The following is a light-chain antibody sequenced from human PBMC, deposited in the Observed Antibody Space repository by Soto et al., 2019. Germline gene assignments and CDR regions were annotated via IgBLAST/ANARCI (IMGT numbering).Light chain of an antibody. V-gene: IGKV3-15*01. J-gene: IGKJ4*01. CDR3: QQYHAWPPGT. CDR2: VAS. Sequence: DIVMTQSPAILSVSPGDRATLSCRASQSVETFLAWFQHKAGQAPRRLIFVASTRAAGVSARFSGGGSGTEFTLTIDSLRSEDFAVYFCQQYHAWPPGTFGGGTKVEIK. CDR1: QSVETF.